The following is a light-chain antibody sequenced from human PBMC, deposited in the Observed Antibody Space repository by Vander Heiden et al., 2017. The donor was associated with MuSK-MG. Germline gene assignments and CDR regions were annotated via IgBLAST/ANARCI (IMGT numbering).Light chain of an antibody. Sequence: QSVLTQPPSVSGDPGQGVTIPCTGSSSNIGAGNDVQWYRQLPGTAPKLLIFGNSARPSGVPDRFFGSKSGASASLAITGLQADDEADYYCQAYDNSLRSWEFGGGTKVTVL. CDR3: QAYDNSLRSWE. CDR1: SSNIGAGND. J-gene: IGLJ3*02. V-gene: IGLV1-40*01. CDR2: GNS.